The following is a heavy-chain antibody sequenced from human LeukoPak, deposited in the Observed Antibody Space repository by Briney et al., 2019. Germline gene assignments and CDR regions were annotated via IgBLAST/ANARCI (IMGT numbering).Heavy chain of an antibody. J-gene: IGHJ5*02. CDR2: ISAYNGNT. V-gene: IGHV1-18*01. D-gene: IGHD6-19*01. Sequence: AAVKVSCNASSYTVTSYGISWVRQAPGQGLEWMGGISAYNGNTHYAQKLKGRVTMPADTSTSTAYVELSSLRSDDTAVYYCARDLRSSGWYGFDPWGQGTLVTVSS. CDR3: ARDLRSSGWYGFDP. CDR1: SYTVTSYG.